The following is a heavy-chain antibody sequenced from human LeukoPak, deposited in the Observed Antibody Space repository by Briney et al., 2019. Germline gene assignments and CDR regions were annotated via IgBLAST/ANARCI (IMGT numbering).Heavy chain of an antibody. CDR3: AALVVAGSWCADY. D-gene: IGHD6-19*01. CDR1: GFTFSSYA. J-gene: IGHJ4*02. V-gene: IGHV3-48*03. CDR2: ISGSGSAI. Sequence: PGGSLRLSCAASGFTFSSYAMSWVRQAPGKGLEWVSYISGSGSAIYHADSVKGRFTISRDNAKNTLFLQMNSLRAEDTAVYYCAALVVAGSWCADYWGQGTLVTVSS.